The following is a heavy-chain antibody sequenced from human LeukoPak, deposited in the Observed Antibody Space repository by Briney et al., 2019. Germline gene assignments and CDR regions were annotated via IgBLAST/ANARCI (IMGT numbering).Heavy chain of an antibody. CDR3: AITGVRDFDS. V-gene: IGHV3-23*01. CDR1: GFTFSSST. CDR2: ITSGGGGT. Sequence: GGSLRLSCAASGFTFSSSTMTWVRQTPGKGLEWVSSITSGGGGTYHADPVKGRFIISRDDSKDTLFLQMNSLRADDTAIYYCAITGVRDFDSWGQGILVTVSS. D-gene: IGHD4-11*01. J-gene: IGHJ4*02.